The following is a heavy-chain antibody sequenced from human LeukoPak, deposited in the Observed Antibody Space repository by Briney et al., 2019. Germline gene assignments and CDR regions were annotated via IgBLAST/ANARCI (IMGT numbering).Heavy chain of an antibody. J-gene: IGHJ3*02. CDR1: GGSISSYY. D-gene: IGHD4-11*01. Sequence: SETLSLTCTVSGGSISSYYWSWIRQPPGKGLEWIGYIYYSGSTNYNPSLKSRVTISVDTSKNQFSLKLSSVTAADTAVYYRARALQAGLDAFDIWGQGTMVTVSS. V-gene: IGHV4-59*01. CDR2: IYYSGST. CDR3: ARALQAGLDAFDI.